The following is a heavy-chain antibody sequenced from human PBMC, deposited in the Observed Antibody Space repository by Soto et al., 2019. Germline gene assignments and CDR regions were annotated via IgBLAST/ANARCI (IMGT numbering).Heavy chain of an antibody. V-gene: IGHV3-23*01. Sequence: EVQLLESGGGLVQPGGSLRLSCSASGFTFSSYAMNWVRQAPGKGLEWVSVISGSGGSTYYEDSVKGRFTISRDNSKNTLYLQMNSLRAEDTAVYYCASRNSGWYFDYWGQGTLVTVSS. CDR1: GFTFSSYA. CDR3: ASRNSGWYFDY. D-gene: IGHD6-19*01. CDR2: ISGSGGST. J-gene: IGHJ4*02.